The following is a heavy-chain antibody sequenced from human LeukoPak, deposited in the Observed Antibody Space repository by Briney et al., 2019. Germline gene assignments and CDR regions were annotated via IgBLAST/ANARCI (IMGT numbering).Heavy chain of an antibody. CDR3: ARGAFLMDV. J-gene: IGHJ6*03. D-gene: IGHD2/OR15-2a*01. CDR1: GFTFSNYW. CDR2: IKQDGSEK. Sequence: GGSLRLSCAASGFTFSNYWMSWVRQAPGKGLEWVANIKQDGSEKYNVDSVKGRFTISRDNAKRSLYLQMNSLRAEDTAVYYCARGAFLMDVWGKGTTVTVSS. V-gene: IGHV3-7*01.